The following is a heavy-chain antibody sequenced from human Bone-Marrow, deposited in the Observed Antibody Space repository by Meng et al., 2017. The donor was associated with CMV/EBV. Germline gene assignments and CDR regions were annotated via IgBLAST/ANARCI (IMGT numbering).Heavy chain of an antibody. CDR2: INPSGGST. Sequence: ASVKVSCKASGYTFTSYYMHWVRQAPGQGLEWMGIINPSGGSTSYAQKFQGRVTMTRDTSTSTVYMELSSLGSEDTAVYYCARDRVIGYYDFWSGLDAFDIWGQGTMVTVSS. V-gene: IGHV1-46*01. CDR3: ARDRVIGYYDFWSGLDAFDI. CDR1: GYTFTSYY. D-gene: IGHD3-3*01. J-gene: IGHJ3*02.